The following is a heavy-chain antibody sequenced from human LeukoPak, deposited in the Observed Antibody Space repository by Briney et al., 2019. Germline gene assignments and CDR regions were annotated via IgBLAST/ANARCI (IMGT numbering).Heavy chain of an antibody. CDR3: ARGSAYSDFWSGYQLDGMDV. V-gene: IGHV4-4*07. D-gene: IGHD3-3*01. CDR1: GGSISSYY. CDR2: IYTSGST. Sequence: SETLSLTCTVSGGSISSYYWSWIRQPAGKGLEWIGRIYTSGSTNYNPSLKSRVTMSVDTSKNQFSLKLSSVTAADTAVYYCARGSAYSDFWSGYQLDGMDVWGQGTTVTVSS. J-gene: IGHJ6*02.